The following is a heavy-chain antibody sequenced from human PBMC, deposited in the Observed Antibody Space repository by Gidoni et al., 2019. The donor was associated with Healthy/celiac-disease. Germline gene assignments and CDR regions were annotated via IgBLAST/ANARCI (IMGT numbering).Heavy chain of an antibody. Sequence: EVQLVESGGGLVQPGRSLRLSCTASGFTVGDYAMSWFRQAPGKGLEWVGFIRSKAYGGTTEYAASVKGRFTISRDDSKSIAYLQMNSLRTEDTAVYYCSPSYDSSGYFDYWGQGTLVTVSS. J-gene: IGHJ4*02. V-gene: IGHV3-49*03. CDR3: SPSYDSSGYFDY. D-gene: IGHD3-22*01. CDR2: IRSKAYGGTT. CDR1: GFTVGDYA.